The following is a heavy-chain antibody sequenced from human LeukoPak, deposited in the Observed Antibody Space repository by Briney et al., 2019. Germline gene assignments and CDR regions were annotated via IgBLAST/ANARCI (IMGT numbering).Heavy chain of an antibody. CDR1: GFTFSSYA. CDR3: ATQYYYDSSGYYLREDAFDI. D-gene: IGHD3-22*01. CDR2: ISGSGGST. J-gene: IGHJ3*02. V-gene: IGHV3-23*01. Sequence: AGGSLRLSCAASGFTFSSYAMSWVRQAPGKGLEWVSAISGSGGSTYYADSVKGRFTISRDNSKNTLYLQMNSLRAEDTAVYYCATQYYYDSSGYYLREDAFDIWGQGTMVTVSS.